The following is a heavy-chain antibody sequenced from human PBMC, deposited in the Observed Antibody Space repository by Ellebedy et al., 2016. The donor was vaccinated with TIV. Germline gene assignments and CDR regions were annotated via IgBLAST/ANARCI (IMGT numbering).Heavy chain of an antibody. Sequence: GGSLRLSCVASGNRFRSYAMSWVRQAPGKGLEWVSVITGSGSYIYDADSVKGRFTISRDNSKNTVYLQMNSLRAEDTAVYYCAHIEGDYSDFCWGQGTLVTVSS. CDR2: ITGSGSYI. V-gene: IGHV3-23*01. D-gene: IGHD4-11*01. J-gene: IGHJ4*02. CDR3: AHIEGDYSDFC. CDR1: GNRFRSYA.